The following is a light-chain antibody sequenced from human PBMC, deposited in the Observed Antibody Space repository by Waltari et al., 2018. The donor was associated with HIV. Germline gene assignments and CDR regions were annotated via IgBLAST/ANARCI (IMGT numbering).Light chain of an antibody. V-gene: IGLV2-14*03. CDR1: SSDVGGYNS. CDR3: SSYTSSRSYV. Sequence: QSALPQPASVSGSPGQSITISCTGTSSDVGGYNSVSWYQQHPGKAPKLMIYAVSNRPSGVSNRFSGSKSGNTASLTISGLQAEDEADYYCSSYTSSRSYVFGTGTRVTV. CDR2: AVS. J-gene: IGLJ1*01.